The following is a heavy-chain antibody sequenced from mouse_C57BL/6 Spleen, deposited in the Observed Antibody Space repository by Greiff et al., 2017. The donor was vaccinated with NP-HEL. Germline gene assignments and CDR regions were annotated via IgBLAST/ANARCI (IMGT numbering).Heavy chain of an antibody. J-gene: IGHJ4*01. CDR2: INPYNGGT. D-gene: IGHD2-4*01. CDR3: ARDDYGRRGYAMDY. CDR1: GYTFTDYY. Sequence: EVQLQQSGPVLVKPGASVKMSCKASGYTFTDYYMNWVKQSHGKSLEWIGVINPYNGGTSYNQKFKGKATLTVDKSSSTAYMELNSLTSEDSAVYYCARDDYGRRGYAMDYWGQGTSVTVSS. V-gene: IGHV1-19*01.